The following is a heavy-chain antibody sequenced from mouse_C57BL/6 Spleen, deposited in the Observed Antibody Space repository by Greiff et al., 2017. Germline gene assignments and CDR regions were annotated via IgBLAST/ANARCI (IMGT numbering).Heavy chain of an antibody. Sequence: EVKLQESGAELVRPGASVKLSCTASGFNIKDDYMHWVKQRPEQGLEWIGWIDPENGDTEYASKFQGKATITAATSSNTAYLQLSSLTSEDTAVYYCTPGKDYWGQGTTLTVSS. CDR1: GFNIKDDY. CDR2: IDPENGDT. D-gene: IGHD1-1*01. CDR3: TPGKDY. V-gene: IGHV14-4*01. J-gene: IGHJ2*01.